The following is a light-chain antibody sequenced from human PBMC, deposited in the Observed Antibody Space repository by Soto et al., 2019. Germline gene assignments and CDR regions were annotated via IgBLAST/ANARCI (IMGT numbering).Light chain of an antibody. CDR1: QSVRSN. J-gene: IGKJ1*01. Sequence: EIVMTQPPATLSVSPRERFTLSCRASQSVRSNLAWYQQKPGQAPRLLIYEASTRATGVPARFSGSGSGTEFTLTISSLQSEDFAVYYCQQHNVWPATFGQGTKVDI. CDR2: EAS. V-gene: IGKV3-15*01. CDR3: QQHNVWPAT.